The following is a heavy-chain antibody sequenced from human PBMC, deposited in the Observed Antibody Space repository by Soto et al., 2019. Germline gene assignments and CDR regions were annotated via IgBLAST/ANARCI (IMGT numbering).Heavy chain of an antibody. CDR3: AKTIIRAYYYDSRGSDY. J-gene: IGHJ4*02. CDR1: GFTVSNNY. V-gene: IGHV3-53*01. D-gene: IGHD3-22*01. CDR2: IYSGGYT. Sequence: VRLSCAVSGFTVSNNYMSWVRQAPGKGLEGVSVIYSGGYTAYGDSVKGRFTISRDNSKNTLYLQMNSLRAEDTAVYYCAKTIIRAYYYDSRGSDYWGQGTLGTVRS.